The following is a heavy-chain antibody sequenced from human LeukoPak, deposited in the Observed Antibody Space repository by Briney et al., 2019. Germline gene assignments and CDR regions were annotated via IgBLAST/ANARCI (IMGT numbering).Heavy chain of an antibody. CDR3: AKQSPDCSSTSCQEGVFDY. V-gene: IGHV3-30*02. D-gene: IGHD2-2*01. CDR2: IRYDGSNK. J-gene: IGHJ4*02. Sequence: TGGSLRLSCAASGFTFSWNDMHWVRQAPGKGLEWVAFIRYDGSNKYYADSVKGRFTISRDNSKNTLYLQINSLRADDTAVYYCAKQSPDCSSTSCQEGVFDYWGQGTLVTVSS. CDR1: GFTFSWND.